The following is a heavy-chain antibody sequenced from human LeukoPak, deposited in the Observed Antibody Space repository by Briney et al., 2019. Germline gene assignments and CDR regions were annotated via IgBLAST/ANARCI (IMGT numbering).Heavy chain of an antibody. D-gene: IGHD5-24*01. CDR2: ISGRGVGT. CDR3: AAPQRDGYNSRQFDY. Sequence: GGSLRLSCAASGFTFSSYAMGWVRQAPGKGLEWVSAISGRGVGTFYADSVKGRFTISRDNSKNTLSLQMNSLRVEDTAVYYCAAPQRDGYNSRQFDYWGQGTLVTVSS. V-gene: IGHV3-23*01. J-gene: IGHJ4*02. CDR1: GFTFSSYA.